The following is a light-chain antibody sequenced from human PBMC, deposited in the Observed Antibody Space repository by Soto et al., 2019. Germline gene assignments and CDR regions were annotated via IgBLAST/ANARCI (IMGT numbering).Light chain of an antibody. V-gene: IGKV3-20*01. J-gene: IGKJ2*01. CDR1: RSLSSSN. Sequence: EIVLTQSPGTLSLSPGERATLSCRASRSLSSSNLAWYQQKPGQAPRLLIAGVSSRATGIPDRFSGSGSGTDFTLTISRLEPEDLAVYYCQQYASSSYTFGQGTQLELK. CDR2: GVS. CDR3: QQYASSSYT.